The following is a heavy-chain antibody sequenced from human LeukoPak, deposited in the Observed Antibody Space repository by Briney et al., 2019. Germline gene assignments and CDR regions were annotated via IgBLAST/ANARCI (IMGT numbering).Heavy chain of an antibody. CDR2: IIPILGIA. D-gene: IGHD3-22*01. V-gene: IGHV1-69*02. J-gene: IGHJ4*02. Sequence: ASVKVSCKASGGTFSSYTISWVRQAPGQGLEWMGRIIPILGIANYARKFQGRVTITADKSTSTAYMELSSLRSEDTAVYYCARRYDSSGYYGEESWGQGTLVTVSS. CDR1: GGTFSSYT. CDR3: ARRYDSSGYYGEES.